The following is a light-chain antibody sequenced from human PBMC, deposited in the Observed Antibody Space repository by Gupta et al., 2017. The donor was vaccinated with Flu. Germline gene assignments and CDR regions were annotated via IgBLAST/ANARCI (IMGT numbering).Light chain of an antibody. CDR2: AAS. CDR1: QGISSY. V-gene: IGKV1-39*01. J-gene: IGKJ1*01. Sequence: DIQMTQSPSSLSASVGDSVTISCQASQGISSYLHWYQHKPGKAPTVLIYAASILQSGVPSRISGSGSGTDFTLAISSLQPEDFATYSCQRGYNTPTFGQGTKVEIK. CDR3: QRGYNTPT.